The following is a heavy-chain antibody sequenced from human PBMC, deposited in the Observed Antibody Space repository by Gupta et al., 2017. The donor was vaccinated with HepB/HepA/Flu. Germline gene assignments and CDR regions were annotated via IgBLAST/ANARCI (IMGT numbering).Heavy chain of an antibody. CDR2: IIPILGIA. D-gene: IGHD3-10*01. CDR3: ARDHYGSGSYYNVPLDY. CDR1: GGTFSSYA. V-gene: IGHV1-69*04. J-gene: IGHJ4*02. Sequence: QVQLVQSGAEVKKPGSSVKVSCKASGGTFSSYAISWVRPAPGQGLEWMGRIIPILGIANYAQKFQGRVTITADISTSTAYMELSSLRSEDTAVYYCARDHYGSGSYYNVPLDYWGQGTLVTVSS.